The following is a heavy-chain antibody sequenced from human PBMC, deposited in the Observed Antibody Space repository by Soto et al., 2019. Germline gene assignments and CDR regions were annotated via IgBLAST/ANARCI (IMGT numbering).Heavy chain of an antibody. CDR3: ARLSTGCCTKTTCQHYFGMDV. CDR2: IDPRDSYS. V-gene: IGHV5-10-1*03. J-gene: IGHJ6*02. CDR1: GYTFSAFW. D-gene: IGHD2-8*01. Sequence: EVQLVQSGAEVKRPGDSLTISCQASGYTFSAFWITWVRQMPGKGLEWMATIDPRDSYSNYSLSFQGHVTISADKSIGSAYLHWSTLEASDTAIYYCARLSTGCCTKTTCQHYFGMDVWGQGTTVTVSS.